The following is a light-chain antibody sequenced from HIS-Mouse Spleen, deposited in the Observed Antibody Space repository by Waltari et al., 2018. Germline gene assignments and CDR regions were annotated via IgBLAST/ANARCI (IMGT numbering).Light chain of an antibody. CDR1: QSVSSY. V-gene: IGKV3-11*01. CDR3: QQRSNWPT. J-gene: IGKJ4*01. CDR2: DAS. Sequence: EIVLTQSPATLSLSPGERATLSCRASQSVSSYLAWDQQKPGQAPRLLIYDASNRATGSPARFRGRGAGTDFTLTISSREPEDFAVYYCQQRSNWPTFGGGTKVEIK.